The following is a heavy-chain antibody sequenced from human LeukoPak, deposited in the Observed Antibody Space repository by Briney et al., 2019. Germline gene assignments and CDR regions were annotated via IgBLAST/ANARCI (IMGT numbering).Heavy chain of an antibody. V-gene: IGHV3-66*01. CDR2: IYSGGST. Sequence: GGSLRLSCAASGFTVSSNYMSLVRQAPRKGLEWVSVIYSGGSTYYADSAKGRFTISRDNSKNTLYLQMNSLRAEDTAVYYCAIVGATDAFDIWGQGTMVTVSS. CDR3: AIVGATDAFDI. J-gene: IGHJ3*02. D-gene: IGHD1-26*01. CDR1: GFTVSSNY.